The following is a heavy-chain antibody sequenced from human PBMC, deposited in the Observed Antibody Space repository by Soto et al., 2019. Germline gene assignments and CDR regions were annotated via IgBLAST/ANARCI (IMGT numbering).Heavy chain of an antibody. J-gene: IGHJ4*02. CDR2: IYSGGST. V-gene: IGHV4-4*07. CDR1: GGSITTYY. Sequence: PSETLSLTCTVSGGSITTYYWSWIRQPAGKGLEWIGRIYSGGSTNYNPSLRSRVTVSVDMSKNQFSLKLSSVTAADTAVYYCARGQGGFGEFSLDYWGQGPLVTVSS. CDR3: ARGQGGFGEFSLDY. D-gene: IGHD3-10*01.